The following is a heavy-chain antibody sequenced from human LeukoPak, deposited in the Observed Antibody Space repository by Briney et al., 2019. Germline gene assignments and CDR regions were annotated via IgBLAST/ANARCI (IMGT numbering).Heavy chain of an antibody. D-gene: IGHD3-22*01. V-gene: IGHV1-18*01. CDR1: GYTFTSYG. J-gene: IGHJ4*02. CDR3: AREGPYDSSRYYQPFDY. Sequence: ASVKVSCQASGYTFTSYGISWVRQAPGQGLEWMGWISAYNGNTNYAQKLQGRVTMTTDTSTSTAYMELRSLRSDDTAVYYCAREGPYDSSRYYQPFDYWGQGTLVTVSS. CDR2: ISAYNGNT.